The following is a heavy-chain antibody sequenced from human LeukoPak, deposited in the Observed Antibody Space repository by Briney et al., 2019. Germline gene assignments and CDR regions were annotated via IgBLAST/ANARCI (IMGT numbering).Heavy chain of an antibody. D-gene: IGHD6-19*01. Sequence: GGSLRLSCAASGVTFSSYCMSWVRQAPGKGLEWVANIKQNGSEKYYAHPVKGRFTISRDNAKNSLYLQMNSLRAEDTAVYYRARDVVAGGWYVGYYYYYMDVWGKGTTVTVSS. CDR1: GVTFSSYC. CDR2: IKQNGSEK. J-gene: IGHJ6*03. CDR3: ARDVVAGGWYVGYYYYYMDV. V-gene: IGHV3-7*01.